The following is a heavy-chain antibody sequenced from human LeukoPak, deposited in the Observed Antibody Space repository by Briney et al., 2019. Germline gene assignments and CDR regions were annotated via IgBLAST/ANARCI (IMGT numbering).Heavy chain of an antibody. CDR1: GYTFTSYY. D-gene: IGHD2-2*01. CDR3: ATNPPAAASPYYYYMDV. Sequence: GASVKVSCKASGYTFTSYYMHWVRQAPGQGLEWMGIINPSGGSTSYAQKFQGRVTMTRDTSTSTVYMELSSLRSEDTAVYYCATNPPAAASPYYYYMDVWGKGTTVTVSS. V-gene: IGHV1-46*01. CDR2: INPSGGST. J-gene: IGHJ6*03.